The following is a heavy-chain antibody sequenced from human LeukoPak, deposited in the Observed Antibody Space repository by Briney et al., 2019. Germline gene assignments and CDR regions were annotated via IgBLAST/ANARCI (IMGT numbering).Heavy chain of an antibody. Sequence: GGSLRLSCAASGFTFSSYSMNWVPHAPGKGLEWVSSISSSSSYIYYADSVKGGFTISRDNAKNSLYLQMNSLRAEDTAVYYCARDNSDSSSWYVYYYYYMDVWGKGTTVTVSS. J-gene: IGHJ6*03. D-gene: IGHD6-13*01. V-gene: IGHV3-21*01. CDR3: ARDNSDSSSWYVYYYYYMDV. CDR2: ISSSSSYI. CDR1: GFTFSSYS.